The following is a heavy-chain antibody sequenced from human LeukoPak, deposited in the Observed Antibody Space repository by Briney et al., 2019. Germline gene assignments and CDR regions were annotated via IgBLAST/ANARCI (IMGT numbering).Heavy chain of an antibody. CDR1: GYTFTGYY. D-gene: IGHD6-19*01. Sequence: GASVKVSCKASGYTFTGYYMHWVRQAPGQGLEWVGWINPNSGGTNYAQKFQGRVTMTRDTPISTAYMELSRLRSDDTAVYYCASSSGWYDPQDYWGQGTLVTVSS. CDR2: INPNSGGT. J-gene: IGHJ4*02. CDR3: ASSSGWYDPQDY. V-gene: IGHV1-2*02.